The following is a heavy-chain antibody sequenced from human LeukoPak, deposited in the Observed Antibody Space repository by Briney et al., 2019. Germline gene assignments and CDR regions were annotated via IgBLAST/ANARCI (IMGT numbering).Heavy chain of an antibody. D-gene: IGHD3-10*01. J-gene: IGHJ6*02. Sequence: SETLSLTCTVSGGSISSSSYCWGWIRQPPGKGLEWIGSVCYSGSTYYNPSLKSRVTISVDTSKNQFSLKLSSVTAADTAVYYCARGDGSGNYYYGMDVWGQGTTVTVSS. CDR1: GGSISSSSYC. CDR2: VCYSGST. CDR3: ARGDGSGNYYYGMDV. V-gene: IGHV4-39*01.